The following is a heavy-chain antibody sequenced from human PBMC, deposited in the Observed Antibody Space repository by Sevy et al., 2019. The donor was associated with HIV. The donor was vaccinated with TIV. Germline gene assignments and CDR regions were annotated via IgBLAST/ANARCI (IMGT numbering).Heavy chain of an antibody. CDR2: IYYSGST. CDR1: GGSISSYY. D-gene: IGHD6-13*01. Sequence: SETLSLTCTVSGGSISSYYWSWIRQPPGKGLEWIGYIYYSGSTNYNPSLKSRVTISVDTSKNQFSLKLSSVTAAETAVYYCAGGPIAAAGTSPFDYWGQGTLVTVSS. CDR3: AGGPIAAAGTSPFDY. J-gene: IGHJ4*02. V-gene: IGHV4-59*01.